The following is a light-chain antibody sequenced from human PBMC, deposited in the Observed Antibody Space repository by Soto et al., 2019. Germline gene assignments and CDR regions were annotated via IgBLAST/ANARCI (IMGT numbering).Light chain of an antibody. CDR1: SSDVGGYKY. CDR3: SSYTSSSTLYV. Sequence: QSALTQPASVSGSPGQSITISCTGTSSDVGGYKYVSWYQQHPGKAPKLMIYEVTNRPSGVSNRFSGSKSCNTASLTISGLQAEDEDDYYCSSYTSSSTLYVFGTGTKVTVL. V-gene: IGLV2-14*01. J-gene: IGLJ1*01. CDR2: EVT.